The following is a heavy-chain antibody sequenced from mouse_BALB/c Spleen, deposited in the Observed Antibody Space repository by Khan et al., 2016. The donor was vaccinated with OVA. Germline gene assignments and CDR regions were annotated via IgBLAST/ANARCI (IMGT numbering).Heavy chain of an antibody. V-gene: IGHV1-34*01. CDR2: IDPFSGGN. CDR3: TRHRYIACFTY. J-gene: IGHJ3*01. Sequence: EVQLQQSGPDLMKPGASLKISCKASGYSFTSYYIHWVVQSHGKSLEWIGYIDPFSGGNTYNQKFKGKATLTVDKYSRKAYINLSKLTYEESAVFYCTRHRYIACFTYWGQVTLVTVSA. CDR1: GYSFTSYY.